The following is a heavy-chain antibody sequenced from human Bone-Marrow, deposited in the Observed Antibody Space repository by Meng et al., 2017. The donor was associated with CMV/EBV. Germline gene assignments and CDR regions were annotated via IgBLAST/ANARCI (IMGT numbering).Heavy chain of an antibody. J-gene: IGHJ6*02. Sequence: SQTLPLTCAISGASVSSNSAAWNWIRQSPSRGLEWLGRTYYRSKWYNDYAVSVKSRITINPDTSKNQFSLQLNSVTPEDTAVYYCARGGLARPIYYYYGMDVWGQGTTVTVSS. D-gene: IGHD6-6*01. CDR2: TYYRSKWYN. CDR1: GASVSSNSAA. CDR3: ARGGLARPIYYYYGMDV. V-gene: IGHV6-1*01.